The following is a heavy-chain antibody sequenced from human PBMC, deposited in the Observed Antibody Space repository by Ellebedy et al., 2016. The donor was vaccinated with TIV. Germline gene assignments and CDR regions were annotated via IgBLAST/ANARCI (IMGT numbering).Heavy chain of an antibody. D-gene: IGHD6-6*01. CDR1: GFTFRDFG. V-gene: IGHV3-30*18. Sequence: GESLKISXAASGFTFRDFGMHWVRQAPGKGLEWVAVISYDGSNKYYADSVQGRFAISRDNSKNTVYLQMNSLRAEDTAVYYCAKWGVYSGSSRGDFDYWGQGTLVTVSS. CDR2: ISYDGSNK. CDR3: AKWGVYSGSSRGDFDY. J-gene: IGHJ4*02.